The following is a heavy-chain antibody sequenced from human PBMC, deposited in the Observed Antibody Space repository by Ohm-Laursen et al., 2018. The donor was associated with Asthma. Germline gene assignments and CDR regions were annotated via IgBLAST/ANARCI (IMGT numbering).Heavy chain of an antibody. CDR1: GFTFRSYA. CDR3: ARRDFSGGDPSAAFDI. D-gene: IGHD2-21*02. J-gene: IGHJ3*02. CDR2: ISGSGGST. V-gene: IGHV3-23*01. Sequence: SLRLSCSASGFTFRSYAMHWVRQAPGKGLEWVSAISGSGGSTYYADSVKGRFTISRDNSKNTLYMQMNSLRAEDTAVYYCARRDFSGGDPSAAFDIWGQGTMVTVSS.